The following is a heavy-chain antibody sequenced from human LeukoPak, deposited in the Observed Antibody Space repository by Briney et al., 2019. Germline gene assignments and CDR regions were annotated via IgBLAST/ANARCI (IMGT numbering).Heavy chain of an antibody. CDR1: GFTFSSYA. J-gene: IGHJ5*02. CDR3: AGDGSCSSTSCSRGSWFDP. V-gene: IGHV3-30-3*01. Sequence: PGGSLRLSCAASGFTFSSYAMHWVRQAPGKGLEWVAVISYDGSNKYYADSVKGRFTISRDNSKNTLYLQMNSLRAEDTAVYYCAGDGSCSSTSCSRGSWFDPWGQGTLVTVSS. D-gene: IGHD2-2*01. CDR2: ISYDGSNK.